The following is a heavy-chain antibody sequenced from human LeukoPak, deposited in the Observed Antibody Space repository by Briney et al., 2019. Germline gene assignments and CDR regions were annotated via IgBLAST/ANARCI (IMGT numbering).Heavy chain of an antibody. V-gene: IGHV3-21*01. CDR1: GFTFSSYS. Sequence: GGSLRLSCAASGFTFSSYSMNWVRQAPGKGLEWVSSISSSSSYIYYADSVKGRLTISRDNAKNSLYLQMNSLRAEDTAVYYCARDVGGWFDPWGQGTLVTVSS. D-gene: IGHD1-26*01. J-gene: IGHJ5*02. CDR2: ISSSSSYI. CDR3: ARDVGGWFDP.